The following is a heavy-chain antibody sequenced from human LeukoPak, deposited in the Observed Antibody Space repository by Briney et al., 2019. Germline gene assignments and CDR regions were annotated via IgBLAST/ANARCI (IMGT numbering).Heavy chain of an antibody. D-gene: IGHD6-13*01. J-gene: IGHJ5*02. CDR2: IVSDNKP. V-gene: IGHV3-23*05. Sequence: GGPLRLSCEASGFTFIAYAMTWVRQAPGQGLEWVSSIVSDNKPHYSESVKGRFAISRDNSKSMLFLQLNSLRAEDTAVYYCAKDQLIAAAGSSARWFGPWGQGTLVTVYS. CDR1: GFTFIAYA. CDR3: AKDQLIAAAGSSARWFGP.